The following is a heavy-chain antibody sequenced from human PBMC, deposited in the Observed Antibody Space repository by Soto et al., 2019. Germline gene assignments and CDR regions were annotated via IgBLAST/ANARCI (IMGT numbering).Heavy chain of an antibody. Sequence: PSEPRSPTSTFSGGPIMIGSYYWCWIRQHPGKGLEWIGYIDYSGSTYYNPSLKSRFTISVDTSKNQFSLNLSSVTAAQTAVYYCARCVLQWRGELSWRFEPLGQGTQVNV. CDR3: ARCVLQWRGELSWRFEP. D-gene: IGHD3-10*01. J-gene: IGHJ5*02. V-gene: IGHV4-31*03. CDR1: GGPIMIGSYY. CDR2: IDYSGST.